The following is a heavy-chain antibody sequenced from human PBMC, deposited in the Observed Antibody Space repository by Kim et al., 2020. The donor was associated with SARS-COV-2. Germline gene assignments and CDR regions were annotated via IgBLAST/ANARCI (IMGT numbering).Heavy chain of an antibody. Sequence: SVKVSCKASGGTFSSYAISWVRQAPGQGLEWMGGIIPIFGTANYAQKFQGRVTITADESTSTAYMELSSLRSEDTAVYYCASEGGGGVEMATSLDYWGQGTLVTVSS. CDR1: GGTFSSYA. V-gene: IGHV1-69*13. CDR2: IIPIFGTA. D-gene: IGHD5-12*01. CDR3: ASEGGGGVEMATSLDY. J-gene: IGHJ4*02.